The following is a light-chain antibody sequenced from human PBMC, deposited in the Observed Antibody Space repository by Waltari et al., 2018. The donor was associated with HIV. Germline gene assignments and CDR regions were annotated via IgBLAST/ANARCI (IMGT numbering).Light chain of an antibody. CDR2: KAS. CDR3: QQYYDYPYT. J-gene: IGKJ2*01. V-gene: IGKV1-5*03. CDR1: QSIGLF. Sequence: DIQMTQPPSTLSASVADRVTITCRASQSIGLFLAWYQQRPGSAPMLLVYKASDLESGVPSRFSGSGSGTEFSLTISSLQADDFATYYCQQYYDYPYTFGQGTKVEI.